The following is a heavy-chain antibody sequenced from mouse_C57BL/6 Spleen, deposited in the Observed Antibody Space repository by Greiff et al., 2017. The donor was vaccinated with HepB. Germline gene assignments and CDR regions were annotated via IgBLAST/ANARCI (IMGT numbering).Heavy chain of an antibody. V-gene: IGHV5-4*01. CDR2: ISDGGSYT. D-gene: IGHD4-1*01. J-gene: IGHJ2*01. CDR1: GFTFSSYA. Sequence: EVQLVESGGGLVKPGGSLKLSCAASGFTFSSYAMSWVRQTPEKRLEWVATISDGGSYTYYPDNVKGRFTISRDNAKNNLYLQMSHLKSEDTAMYYCARDTSGPSFDYWGQGTTLTVSS. CDR3: ARDTSGPSFDY.